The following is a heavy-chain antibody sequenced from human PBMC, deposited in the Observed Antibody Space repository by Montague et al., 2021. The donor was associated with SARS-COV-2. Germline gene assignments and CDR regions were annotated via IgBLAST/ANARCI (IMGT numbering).Heavy chain of an antibody. CDR3: ARSRANVPARPGFDY. J-gene: IGHJ4*02. CDR2: MYYTGNT. Sequence: SETLSLTCTVSGASVASGNFYRSWIRQPPGKGLEWIGYMYYTGNTNYNPSLESRVTMSVDTSKNQFSLTLTSVTAADTAVYYCARSRANVPARPGFDYWGQGTLVTVSS. CDR1: GASVASGNFY. V-gene: IGHV4-61*01. D-gene: IGHD6-6*01.